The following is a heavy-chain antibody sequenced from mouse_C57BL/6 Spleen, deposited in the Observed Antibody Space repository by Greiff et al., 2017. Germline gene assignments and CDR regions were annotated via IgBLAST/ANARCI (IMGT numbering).Heavy chain of an antibody. Sequence: VQLQQSVAELVRPGASVKLSCTASGFNIKNTYMHWVQQRPEQGLEWIGRIDPANGNTKYAPKFQGKATITADTSSNTAYLQLSSLTSEDTASYDWARRPTVVDHYFDDWGQGTTLTVSS. D-gene: IGHD1-1*01. CDR1: GFNIKNTY. V-gene: IGHV14-3*01. J-gene: IGHJ2*01. CDR2: IDPANGNT. CDR3: ARRPTVVDHYFDD.